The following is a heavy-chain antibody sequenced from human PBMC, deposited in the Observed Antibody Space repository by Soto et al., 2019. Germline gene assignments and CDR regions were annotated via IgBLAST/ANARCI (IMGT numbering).Heavy chain of an antibody. CDR3: AHKALGYYDVWSGYSNWFDP. D-gene: IGHD3-3*01. J-gene: IGHJ5*02. CDR2: IYWDDDK. CDR1: GFSLSTSGVG. V-gene: IGHV2-5*02. Sequence: SGPTLVNPTQTLTLTCTFSGFSLSTSGVGVGWIRQPPGKALELLALIYWDDDKRYSPSLMRRLTITKDTSKHQVVLTITNMDPVDTATYYRAHKALGYYDVWSGYSNWFDPWGQGTRVTVSS.